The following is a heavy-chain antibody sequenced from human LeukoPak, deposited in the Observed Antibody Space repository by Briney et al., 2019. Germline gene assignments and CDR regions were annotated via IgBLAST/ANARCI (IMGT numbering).Heavy chain of an antibody. V-gene: IGHV3-7*01. J-gene: IGHJ4*02. CDR3: ATSYDILIGYFGS. D-gene: IGHD3-9*01. CDR2: IKEDGSEK. Sequence: GGSLRLSCAASGFTFSSYWMTWVRQVPGKGLEWVANIKEDGSEKYYVDSVRGRFTISRDNAKNSLYLYMNSLRAEDTAVYYCATSYDILIGYFGSWGQGTLVTVSS. CDR1: GFTFSSYW.